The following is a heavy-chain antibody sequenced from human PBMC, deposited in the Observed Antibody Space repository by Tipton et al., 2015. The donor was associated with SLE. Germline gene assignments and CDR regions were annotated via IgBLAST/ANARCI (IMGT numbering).Heavy chain of an antibody. CDR3: AREQRQRGQQLLRGYNWFDP. J-gene: IGHJ5*02. CDR1: GYSISSGYY. Sequence: TLSLTCAFSGYSISSGYYWGWIRQSPGKGLEWIGTIYYCGRTYYNPSLKNRVTISLDTSKNHFSLNLNSVTATDTAVYYCAREQRQRGQQLLRGYNWFDPWGQGTLVIVSS. V-gene: IGHV4-38-2*02. CDR2: IYYCGRT. D-gene: IGHD6-25*01.